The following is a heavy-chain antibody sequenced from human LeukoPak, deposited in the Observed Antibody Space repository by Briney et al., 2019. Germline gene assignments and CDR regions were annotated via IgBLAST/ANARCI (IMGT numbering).Heavy chain of an antibody. V-gene: IGHV1-2*02. D-gene: IGHD3-10*01. Sequence: ASVKVSCKASGYTFSGYYMHWVRQAPGQGLEWMGWINPNSGGTDYAQKFQGRVTMTRDTSISTAYKELSRLRSDDTAVYYCASGDRVTMLRGGNIGYFDYWGQGTLVTVSS. CDR2: INPNSGGT. CDR1: GYTFSGYY. CDR3: ASGDRVTMLRGGNIGYFDY. J-gene: IGHJ4*02.